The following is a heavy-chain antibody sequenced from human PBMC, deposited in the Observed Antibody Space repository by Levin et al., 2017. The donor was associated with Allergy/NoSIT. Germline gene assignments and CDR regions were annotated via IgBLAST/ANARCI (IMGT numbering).Heavy chain of an antibody. V-gene: IGHV4-59*01. Sequence: SQTLSLTCTVSGGSISSYYWSWIRQPPGKGLEWIGYIYYSGSTNYNPSLKSRVTISVDTSKNQFSLKLSSVTAADTAVYYCARERPFYGYYYGMDGWGQGTTVTVSS. CDR1: GGSISSYY. CDR3: ARERPFYGYYYGMDG. J-gene: IGHJ6*02. D-gene: IGHD2/OR15-2a*01. CDR2: IYYSGST.